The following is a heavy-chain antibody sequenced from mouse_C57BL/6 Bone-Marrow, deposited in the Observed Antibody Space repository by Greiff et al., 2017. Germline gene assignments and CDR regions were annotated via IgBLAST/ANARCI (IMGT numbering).Heavy chain of an antibody. Sequence: QVQLQQPGAELVMPGASVKLSCKASGYTFTSYWMHWVKQRPGPGLEWVGEIDPSDSYTNYNQKFKGKSTLTVDKSSSPAYMQLSSLPSEDSAVYYCARSLYYGSSYNYWGQGTTLTVSS. CDR3: ARSLYYGSSYNY. D-gene: IGHD1-1*01. V-gene: IGHV1-69*01. CDR2: IDPSDSYT. J-gene: IGHJ2*01. CDR1: GYTFTSYW.